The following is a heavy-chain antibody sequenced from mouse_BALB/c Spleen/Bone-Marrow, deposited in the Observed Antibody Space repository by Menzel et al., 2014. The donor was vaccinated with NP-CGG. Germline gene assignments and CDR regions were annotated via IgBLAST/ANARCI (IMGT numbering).Heavy chain of an antibody. V-gene: IGHV1-84*02. CDR1: GYTFTDYY. CDR3: ANLGRYAMDY. CDR2: IYPGSGST. Sequence: QVQLQQPGPELVKPGASVKRSCKASGYTFTDYYINWVKQKPGQGLEWIGWIYPGSGSTKYNEKFKGKATLTVDTSSSTAYMQLSSLTSEDTAVYFCANLGRYAMDYWGQGTSVTVSS. J-gene: IGHJ4*01. D-gene: IGHD3-1*01.